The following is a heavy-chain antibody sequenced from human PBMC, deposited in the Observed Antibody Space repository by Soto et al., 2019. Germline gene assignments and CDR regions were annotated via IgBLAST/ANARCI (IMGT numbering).Heavy chain of an antibody. Sequence: GESLKISCKASGYTFGHYWIGWVRQMPGRGLEWMGFIYPTDSDTRFSPSFQGQVTISVDKSISTAYLQWSSLEASDTAMYYCARLIVGATLGYFDYWGQGTLVTVPS. J-gene: IGHJ4*02. CDR1: GYTFGHYW. CDR2: IYPTDSDT. V-gene: IGHV5-51*01. D-gene: IGHD1-26*01. CDR3: ARLIVGATLGYFDY.